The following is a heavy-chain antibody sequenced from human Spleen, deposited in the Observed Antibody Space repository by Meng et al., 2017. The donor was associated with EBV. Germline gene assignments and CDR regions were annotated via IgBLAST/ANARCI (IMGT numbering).Heavy chain of an antibody. CDR3: ARDLSGRFDP. CDR2: LPSDGGNT. J-gene: IGHJ5*02. V-gene: IGHV3-30*03. Sequence: VESGGAVVPCGRSLRLSCAASGFTFCGYGMFWVRQAPGKGPEWVAILPSDGGNTYYSDSVKGRFTISRDNSKKTLYLQMNSLRAEDTAVYYCARDLSGRFDPWGQGTLVTVSS. D-gene: IGHD1-26*01. CDR1: GFTFCGYG.